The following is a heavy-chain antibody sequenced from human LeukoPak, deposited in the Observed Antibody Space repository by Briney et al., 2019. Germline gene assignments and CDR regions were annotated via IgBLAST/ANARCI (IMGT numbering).Heavy chain of an antibody. D-gene: IGHD2-2*01. CDR1: GGSISSSSYY. CDR2: IYYSGST. CDR3: ARHPGDCSSTSCYLRGNWFDP. J-gene: IGHJ5*02. Sequence: SETLSLTCTVSGGSISSSSYYWGWIRQPPGKGLEWIGSIYYSGSTYYNPSLKSRVTISVDTSKNQCSLKLSSVTAADTAVYYCARHPGDCSSTSCYLRGNWFDPWGQGTLVTVSS. V-gene: IGHV4-39*01.